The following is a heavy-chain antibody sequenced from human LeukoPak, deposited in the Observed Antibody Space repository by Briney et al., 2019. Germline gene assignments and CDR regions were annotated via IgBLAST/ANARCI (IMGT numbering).Heavy chain of an antibody. CDR2: ISGSGGST. CDR1: GFTFSSYA. D-gene: IGHD3-3*02. V-gene: IGHV3-23*01. CDR3: ARDRISYFDY. J-gene: IGHJ4*02. Sequence: GSLRLSCAASGFTFSSYAMSWVRQAPGKGLEWVSAISGSGGSTYYADSVKGRFTISRDNAKNSLYLQMNSLRAEDTAVYYCARDRISYFDYWGQGTLVTVSS.